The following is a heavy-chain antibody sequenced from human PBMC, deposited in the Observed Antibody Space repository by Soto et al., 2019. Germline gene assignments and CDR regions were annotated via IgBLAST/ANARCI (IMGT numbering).Heavy chain of an antibody. CDR3: AKESRYSDEVRAFDI. D-gene: IGHD1-26*01. J-gene: IGHJ3*02. V-gene: IGHV3-23*01. CDR1: GFTFGLYA. Sequence: EVQLLESGGGLVQPGGSLRLSCGVSGFTFGLYAMTWVRQGPRKGLEWVSTISGGGYRIYYADSVKGRFTISRDNFKNTLNLQMNGLRAEDWAVYYCAKESRYSDEVRAFDIWGQGAMVTVSS. CDR2: ISGGGYRI.